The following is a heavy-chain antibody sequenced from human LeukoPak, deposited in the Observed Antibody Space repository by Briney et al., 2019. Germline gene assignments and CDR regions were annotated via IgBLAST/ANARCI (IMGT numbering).Heavy chain of an antibody. CDR3: AKDRGILTGYYDY. Sequence: GGSLRLSCAASGFTFSSYAMTWVRQAPGKGLEWVSAISGRGDSTYYADSVKGRFTISRDNSKNTLYLQVNSLRAEDTAVYSCAKDRGILTGYYDYWGQGTLVTVSS. CDR2: ISGRGDST. CDR1: GFTFSSYA. D-gene: IGHD3-9*01. J-gene: IGHJ4*02. V-gene: IGHV3-23*01.